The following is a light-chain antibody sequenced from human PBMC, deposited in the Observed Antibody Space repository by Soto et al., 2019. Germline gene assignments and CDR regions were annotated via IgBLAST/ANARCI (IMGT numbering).Light chain of an antibody. CDR3: QQYGSSPMYT. CDR2: GAS. J-gene: IGKJ2*01. CDR1: QSVSSSY. Sequence: EIVLTQSPGTLSLSPGERATLSCRASQSVSSSYLAWYQQKPGQAPRLLIYGASGRATGIPDRFSGSGSGTDFTLTISRLEPEDFALYYWQQYGSSPMYTFGQGTKLEIK. V-gene: IGKV3-20*01.